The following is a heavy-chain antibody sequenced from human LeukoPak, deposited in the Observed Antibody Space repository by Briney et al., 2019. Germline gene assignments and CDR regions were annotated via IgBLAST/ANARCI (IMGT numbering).Heavy chain of an antibody. J-gene: IGHJ6*02. CDR1: GDSISGNY. D-gene: IGHD6-19*01. CDR2: IYYSGST. V-gene: IGHV4-59*08. CDR3: ARKMRHSSGLDV. Sequence: ASETLSLTCTVSGDSISGNYRTWIRQPPGKGLEWIGYIYYSGSTNYNASLKSRVTISVDTSKNQFSLKLSSVTAADTAVYYCARKMRHSSGLDVWGQGTTVTVSS.